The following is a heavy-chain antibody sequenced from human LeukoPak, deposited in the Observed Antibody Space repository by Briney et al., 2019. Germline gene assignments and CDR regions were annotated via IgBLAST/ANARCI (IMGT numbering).Heavy chain of an antibody. CDR3: AIRDNSNWYLH. J-gene: IGHJ5*02. Sequence: GASVKVSCKGSGYIFTNNAMNWVRQAPGQGLEWIGWISTNTGNPLYAHGLTGRFVFSLDTSVNTAFLQISSLEAEDTAVYYCAIRDNSNWYLHWGQGTLVTVSS. CDR1: GYIFTNNA. D-gene: IGHD2/OR15-2a*01. V-gene: IGHV7-4-1*02. CDR2: ISTNTGNP.